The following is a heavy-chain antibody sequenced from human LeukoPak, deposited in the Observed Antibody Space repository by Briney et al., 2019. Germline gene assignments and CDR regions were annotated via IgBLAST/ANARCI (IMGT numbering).Heavy chain of an antibody. V-gene: IGHV4-31*01. Sequence: PSETLSLTCTVSGGSISSGGYYWSCIRQHPGKGLEWIGYIYYSGSTYYNPSLKSLVTISVDTTKNQFSLKLSSVTAADTAAYYCATGGLTYYYDSSGYHYYYYGMDVWGPGTTVTVSS. J-gene: IGHJ6*02. CDR2: IYYSGST. D-gene: IGHD3-22*01. CDR3: ATGGLTYYYDSSGYHYYYYGMDV. CDR1: GGSISSGGYY.